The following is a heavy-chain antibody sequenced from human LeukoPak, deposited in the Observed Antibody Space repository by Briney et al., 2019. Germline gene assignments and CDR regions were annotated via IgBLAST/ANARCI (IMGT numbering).Heavy chain of an antibody. D-gene: IGHD2-15*01. CDR2: ISCDGNNK. CDR1: GFTFRTSV. Sequence: GGSLRLSCAASGFTFRTSVMHWVRQAPGKGLEWVAVISCDGNNKYYADSVKGRFTISRDNSKNTLYLQMNSLRAEDTAVYYCARDFALGYCTGGTCFLFDYWGQGTLVTVSS. J-gene: IGHJ4*02. V-gene: IGHV3-30*03. CDR3: ARDFALGYCTGGTCFLFDY.